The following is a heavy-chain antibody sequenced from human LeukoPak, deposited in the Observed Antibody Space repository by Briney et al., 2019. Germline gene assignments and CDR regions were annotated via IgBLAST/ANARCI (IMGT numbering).Heavy chain of an antibody. CDR3: ARDKIVGATVLDY. CDR2: ISSSGSTI. D-gene: IGHD1-26*01. J-gene: IGHJ4*02. Sequence: GGSLRLSCAASGFTFSDYYMSWIRRAPGKGLEWVSYISSSGSTIYYADSVKGRFTISRDNAKNSLYLQMNSLRAEDTAVYYCARDKIVGATVLDYWGQGSLVTVSS. CDR1: GFTFSDYY. V-gene: IGHV3-11*01.